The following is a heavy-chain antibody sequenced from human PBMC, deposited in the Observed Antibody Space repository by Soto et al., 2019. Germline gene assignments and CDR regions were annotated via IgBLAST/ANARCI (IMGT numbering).Heavy chain of an antibody. J-gene: IGHJ4*02. D-gene: IGHD6-6*01. V-gene: IGHV3-11*01. CDR2: ISSSATTS. Sequence: GGSLRLSCAASGFTFSDHYMTWIRQAPGKGVEWVSSISSSATTSYYTDSVKGRFTISRDNAENSVDLQMTSLRAEDTAVYYCARVGANKVWNIAPRPKGCFFDYWGQGTLVTVSS. CDR3: ARVGANKVWNIAPRPKGCFFDY. CDR1: GFTFSDHY.